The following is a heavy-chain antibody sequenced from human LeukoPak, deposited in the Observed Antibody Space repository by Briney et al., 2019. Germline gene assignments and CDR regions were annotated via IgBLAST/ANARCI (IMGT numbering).Heavy chain of an antibody. CDR2: IYTSGST. V-gene: IGHV4-4*07. J-gene: IGHJ4*02. Sequence: SETLSLTCTVSGGSISNYYWSWIRQPAGKGLEWIGRIYTSGSTNYNPPLKSRVTMSLDTSKNQFSLRLSSVTAADTALYYCARTIYDSSGNYYVDYWGQGTLVTVSS. CDR1: GGSISNYY. CDR3: ARTIYDSSGNYYVDY. D-gene: IGHD3-22*01.